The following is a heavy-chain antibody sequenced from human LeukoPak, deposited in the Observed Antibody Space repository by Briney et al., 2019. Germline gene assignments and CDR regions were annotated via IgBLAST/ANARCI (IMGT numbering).Heavy chain of an antibody. CDR1: GFTFSSYS. V-gene: IGHV3-48*02. D-gene: IGHD3-9*01. CDR2: ISSSSSAI. CDR3: ARQILLRYFDWLTPKDYYYGMDV. Sequence: GGSLRLSCAASGFTFSSYSMNWVRQAPGKGLEWVSYISSSSSAIDYADSAKGRFTISRDNAKNSLYLQMNSLRDEDTAVYYCARQILLRYFDWLTPKDYYYGMDVWGQGTTVTVSS. J-gene: IGHJ6*02.